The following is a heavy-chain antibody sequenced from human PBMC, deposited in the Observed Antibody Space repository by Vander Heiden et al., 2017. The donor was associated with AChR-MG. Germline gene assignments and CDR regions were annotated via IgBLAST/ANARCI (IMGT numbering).Heavy chain of an antibody. CDR1: GGSFSGYY. V-gene: IGHV4-34*01. D-gene: IGHD2-2*01. CDR2: INHSGST. CDR3: ARGGICSSTSCYLRAFDI. J-gene: IGHJ3*02. Sequence: QVQLQQWGAGLLKPSETLSLTCAVYGGSFSGYYWSWIRQPPGKGLEWIGEINHSGSTNYNPSLKRRVTISVDTSKNQFSLKLSSVTAADTAVYYCARGGICSSTSCYLRAFDIWGQGRMVTDSS.